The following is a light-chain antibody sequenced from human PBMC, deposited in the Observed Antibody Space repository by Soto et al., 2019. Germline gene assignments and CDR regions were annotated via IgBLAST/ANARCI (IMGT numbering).Light chain of an antibody. Sequence: EVLLTQSPGTLSLSPGERATLSCRASENVGSNYLAWYQQQPGQAPRLLIFDASTRASGIPDRFSGSGSGTEFSLTISRLEPEDSAVYFCHHYGYGADTFGQGTKLEI. CDR2: DAS. CDR3: HHYGYGADT. CDR1: ENVGSNY. V-gene: IGKV3-20*01. J-gene: IGKJ2*01.